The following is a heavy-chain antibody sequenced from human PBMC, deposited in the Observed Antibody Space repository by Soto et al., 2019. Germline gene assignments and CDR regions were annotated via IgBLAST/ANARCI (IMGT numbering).Heavy chain of an antibody. J-gene: IGHJ4*02. V-gene: IGHV1-2*04. CDR1: GYTFTGYY. CDR2: INPNSGGT. D-gene: IGHD2-21*02. Sequence: GASVKVSCKASGYTFTGYYMHWVRQAPGQGLEWMGWINPNSGGTNYAQKFQGWVTMTRDTSASTAYMELSSLRSEDTAVYYCARSIVVVTALDYWGQGTLVTVSS. CDR3: ARSIVVVTALDY.